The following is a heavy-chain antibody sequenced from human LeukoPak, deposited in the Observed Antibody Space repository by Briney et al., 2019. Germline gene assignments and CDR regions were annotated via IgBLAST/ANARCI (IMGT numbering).Heavy chain of an antibody. CDR3: ARARGITMTSFYYFDY. V-gene: IGHV3-23*01. J-gene: IGHJ4*02. CDR2: ISGSGGST. D-gene: IGHD3-22*01. CDR1: GFTFSSYA. Sequence: GASLRLSCAASGFTFSSYAMSCVRQAPGKGLEWVSAISGSGGSTYYADSVKGRFTISRDNSKNTLYLQMNSLRAEDTAVYYCARARGITMTSFYYFDYWGQGTLVTVSS.